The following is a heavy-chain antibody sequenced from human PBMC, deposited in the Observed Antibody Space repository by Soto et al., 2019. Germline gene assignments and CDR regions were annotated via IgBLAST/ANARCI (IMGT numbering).Heavy chain of an antibody. D-gene: IGHD6-13*01. CDR2: VYHRGST. Sequence: SETLSLTCAVYGGSFSGYYWSWIRQPPGKGLEWIGDVYHRGSTNYNPSLKSRVTISVDTSKNQFSLKLSSITAADTAVYYCAKGSSSWPYYFDSWGQGGLVTVSS. J-gene: IGHJ4*02. CDR1: GGSFSGYY. CDR3: AKGSSSWPYYFDS. V-gene: IGHV4-34*01.